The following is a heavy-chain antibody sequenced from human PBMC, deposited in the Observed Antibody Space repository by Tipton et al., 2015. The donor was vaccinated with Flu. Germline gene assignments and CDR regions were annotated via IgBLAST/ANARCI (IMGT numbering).Heavy chain of an antibody. CDR1: GDSMSSFY. D-gene: IGHD5-18*01. J-gene: IGHJ5*02. CDR3: ARGPWIQLGPNWFDP. Sequence: TLSLTCTVSGDSMSSFYWSWIRQPAGKGLEWIGRIYTSGSTKYNPSLKSRVTMSVDTSKNQFSLRLSSVTAADTAVYYCARGPWIQLGPNWFDPWGQGTLVTVSS. CDR2: IYTSGST. V-gene: IGHV4-4*07.